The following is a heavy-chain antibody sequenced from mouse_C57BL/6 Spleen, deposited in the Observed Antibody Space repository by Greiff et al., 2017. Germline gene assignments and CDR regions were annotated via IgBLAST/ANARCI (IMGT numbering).Heavy chain of an antibody. J-gene: IGHJ4*01. CDR3: ARNAIDY. Sequence: QVQLQQSGPELVKPGASVKISCTASGYAFSSSWMNWVKQRPGKGLEWIGRINPGDGDTNYNEKFKGKATLTADKSSSTAYMQLSSLTSEDSAVYFCARNAIDYWGQGTSVTVSS. CDR2: INPGDGDT. CDR1: GYAFSSSW. V-gene: IGHV1-82*01.